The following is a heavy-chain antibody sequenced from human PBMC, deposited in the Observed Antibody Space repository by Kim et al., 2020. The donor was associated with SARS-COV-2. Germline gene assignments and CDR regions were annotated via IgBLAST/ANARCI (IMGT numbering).Heavy chain of an antibody. CDR3: ASRRVGAKDFDY. J-gene: IGHJ4*02. D-gene: IGHD1-26*01. CDR1: GGSFSGYY. CDR2: INHSGST. V-gene: IGHV4-34*01. Sequence: SETLSLTCAVYGGSFSGYYWSWIRQPPGKGLEWIGEINHSGSTNYNPSLKSRVTISVDTSKNQFSLKLSSVTAADTAVYYCASRRVGAKDFDYWGQGTLVTVSS.